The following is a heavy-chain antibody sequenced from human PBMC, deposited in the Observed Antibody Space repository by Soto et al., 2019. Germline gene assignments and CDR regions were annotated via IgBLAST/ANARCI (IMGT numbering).Heavy chain of an antibody. V-gene: IGHV3-72*01. D-gene: IGHD3-22*01. CDR2: SRDKPQGYST. J-gene: IGHJ4*02. CDR3: VRATYFSDSSGYTRCLGY. Sequence: EVQLVESGGGLVQPGGSLRLSGAGSGFTLSDHYIDWVREAPGKGLEWVGRSRDKPQGYSTAYAASVKGRFTTSRDESKNSAYLQMNSLKTEDTAVYYCVRATYFSDSSGYTRCLGYWGQGTLVTVSS. CDR1: GFTLSDHY.